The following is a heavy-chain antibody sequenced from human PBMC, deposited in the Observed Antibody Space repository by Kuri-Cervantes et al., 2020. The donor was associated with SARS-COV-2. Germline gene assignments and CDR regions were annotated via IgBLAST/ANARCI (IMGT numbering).Heavy chain of an antibody. CDR2: IIPIFGTA. J-gene: IGHJ4*02. CDR1: GGTFSSYA. Sequence: SVKVSCKASGGTFSSYAISWVRQAPGQGLEWMGGIIPIFGTANYAQKFQGRVTITADKSTSTAYMELSSLRSEDTAVYYCARSQGPEWFPHSFDYWGQGTLVTVSS. V-gene: IGHV1-69*06. D-gene: IGHD3-3*01. CDR3: ARSQGPEWFPHSFDY.